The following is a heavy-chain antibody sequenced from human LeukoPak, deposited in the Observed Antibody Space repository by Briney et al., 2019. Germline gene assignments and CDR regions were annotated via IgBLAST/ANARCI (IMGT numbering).Heavy chain of an antibody. V-gene: IGHV3-48*04. J-gene: IGHJ4*02. CDR1: GFPFSSHV. CDR2: ISGGSRTI. Sequence: PGGSLRLSCAASGFPFSSHVLRWVRQAPGKGLEWVSSISGGSRTINYADSVKGRFTTSRDNAKNSLFLQVNSLRAEDTAVYYCARAGQSDYWGQGTLVTVSS. CDR3: ARAGQSDY.